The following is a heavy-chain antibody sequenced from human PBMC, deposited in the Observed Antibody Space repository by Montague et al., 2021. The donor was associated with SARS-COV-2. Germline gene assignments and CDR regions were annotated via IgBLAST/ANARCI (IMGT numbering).Heavy chain of an antibody. J-gene: IGHJ4*02. CDR3: ARLNFHITIFGVVSSRVFDY. V-gene: IGHV4-39*01. D-gene: IGHD3-3*01. CDR2: IYYSGST. CDR1: GGSISSSSNY. Sequence: SETLSLTCTVSGGSISSSSNYWGWIRQPPGKGLEWIGNIYYSGSTYYIPSLKSRVTISVDTSKNQFSLKLSSVTAADTAVYYCARLNFHITIFGVVSSRVFDYWGQGTLVTVSS.